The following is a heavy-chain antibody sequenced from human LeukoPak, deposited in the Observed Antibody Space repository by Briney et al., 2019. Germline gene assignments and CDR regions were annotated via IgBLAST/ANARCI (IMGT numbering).Heavy chain of an antibody. CDR3: ARGPKRYFDWQPFDY. V-gene: IGHV4-39*01. J-gene: IGHJ4*02. CDR2: IYYSGST. Sequence: SETLSLTCTVSGGSISSSSYYWGWIRQPPGKGLEWIGSIYYSGSTYYNPSLKSRVTISVDTSKNQFSLKLSSVTAADTAVYYCARGPKRYFDWQPFDYWGQGTLVTVSS. CDR1: GGSISSSSYY. D-gene: IGHD3-9*01.